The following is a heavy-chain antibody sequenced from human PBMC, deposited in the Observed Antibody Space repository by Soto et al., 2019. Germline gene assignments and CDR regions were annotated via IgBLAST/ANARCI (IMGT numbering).Heavy chain of an antibody. J-gene: IGHJ4*02. Sequence: QVQLQESGPGLVKPSQTLSLTCTVSGGSISSGDYYWCWLRQPPGKGLDWIGYIYYSGRTYYNQSLKSRVTIALDTSKNQFSLKVNSVTAADTAVYYCARAYYGAGTYLGYWGQGTLVTVSS. D-gene: IGHD3-10*01. CDR3: ARAYYGAGTYLGY. CDR2: IYYSGRT. V-gene: IGHV4-30-4*01. CDR1: GGSISSGDYY.